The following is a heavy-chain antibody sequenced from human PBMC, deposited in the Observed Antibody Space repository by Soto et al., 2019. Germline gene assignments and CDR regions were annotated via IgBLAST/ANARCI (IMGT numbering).Heavy chain of an antibody. CDR3: VSGSFPNWFDP. Sequence: SGPTLVNPTQTLTLTFTVSGFSFITSGVGVGWIRQPPGKALEWLALIYWDEDKRYRPSLRSRLTITKDTSKNQVVLTMTNMDPVDTATYYCVSGSFPNWFDPWGQGTLVTVSS. J-gene: IGHJ5*02. D-gene: IGHD3-10*01. V-gene: IGHV2-5*02. CDR1: GFSFITSGVG. CDR2: IYWDEDK.